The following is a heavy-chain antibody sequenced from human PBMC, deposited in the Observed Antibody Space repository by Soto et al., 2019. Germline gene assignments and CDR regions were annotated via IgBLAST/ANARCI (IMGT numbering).Heavy chain of an antibody. CDR2: ISSSGSTI. D-gene: IGHD3-16*01. V-gene: IGHV3-48*03. J-gene: IGHJ4*02. CDR1: GFTFSSYE. Sequence: VHLAESGGNLVQPGGSLRLSCAASGFTFSSYEMNWVRQVPGKGLELVSYISSSGSTIHYADSVKGRFTTYRDNAKSSLYLQMNSLRPEDTGVYYCARLSGTYGRRHYFDYWGQGTLVTVSS. CDR3: ARLSGTYGRRHYFDY.